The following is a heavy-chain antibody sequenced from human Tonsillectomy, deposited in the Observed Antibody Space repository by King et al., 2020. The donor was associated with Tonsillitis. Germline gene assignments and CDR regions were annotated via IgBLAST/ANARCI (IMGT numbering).Heavy chain of an antibody. D-gene: IGHD3-3*01. CDR3: ARDHGGYYRGYYYYMDV. V-gene: IGHV1-69*09. Sequence: QLVQSGAEVKKPGSSVKVSCKASGGTFSSYAISWVRQAPGQGLEWMGRIIPILGIANYAQKFQGRVTITADKSTSTAYMELSSLRSEDTAVYYCARDHGGYYRGYYYYMDVWGKGTTVTVSS. J-gene: IGHJ6*03. CDR1: GGTFSSYA. CDR2: IIPILGIA.